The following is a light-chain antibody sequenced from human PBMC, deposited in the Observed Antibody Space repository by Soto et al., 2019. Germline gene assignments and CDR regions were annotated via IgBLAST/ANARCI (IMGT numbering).Light chain of an antibody. Sequence: DIQMTQSPSSLSTSIGDRVTITCRASQRINIYLNWYRQKPGKAPELLIYSASNLQSGVPSRFSGSGSGTDFTLTISSLQPEDFATYYCQRTYNAPFTFGPGTKVELK. CDR1: QRINIY. J-gene: IGKJ3*01. CDR3: QRTYNAPFT. CDR2: SAS. V-gene: IGKV1-39*01.